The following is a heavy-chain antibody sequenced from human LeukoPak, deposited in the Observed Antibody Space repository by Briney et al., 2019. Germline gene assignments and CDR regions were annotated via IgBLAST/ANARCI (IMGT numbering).Heavy chain of an antibody. CDR1: GGSISSYY. J-gene: IGHJ4*02. CDR2: IYYSGST. Sequence: SETLSPTCTVSGGSISSYYWSWIRQPPGKGLEWIGYIYYSGSTNYNPSLKSRVTISVDTSKNQFSPKLSSVTAADTAVYYCARLRGIQLWLNYFDYWGQGTLVTVSS. CDR3: ARLRGIQLWLNYFDY. V-gene: IGHV4-59*08. D-gene: IGHD5-18*01.